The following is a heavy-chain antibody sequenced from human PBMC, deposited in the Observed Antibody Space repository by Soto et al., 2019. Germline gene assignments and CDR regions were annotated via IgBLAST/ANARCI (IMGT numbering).Heavy chain of an antibody. CDR2: IWFDGSNE. V-gene: IGHV3-33*01. CDR3: ARVSGHPNWFDP. CDR1: GFTFSSYG. Sequence: GGSLRLSCAASGFTFSSYGMHWVRQAPGKGLEWVAVIWFDGSNEYYADSVKGRFIISRDNSKNTVFLQMNSLRAEDTAVYYCARVSGHPNWFDPWGRGTLVTVSS. D-gene: IGHD2-15*01. J-gene: IGHJ5*02.